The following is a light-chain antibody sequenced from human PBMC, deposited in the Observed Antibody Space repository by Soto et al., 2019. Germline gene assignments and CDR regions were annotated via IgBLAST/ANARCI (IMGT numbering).Light chain of an antibody. V-gene: IGKV1-39*01. CDR1: QSLNSY. CDR3: QQSYSTPVT. CDR2: AAS. J-gene: IGKJ1*01. Sequence: DLQMTQSPSSLSASVGDRVTITCRASQSLNSYLNWYQQKPGKAPKLLIYAASNLQSGVPSRFSGSGSGTDFTLTIGSLQPEDFATYYCQQSYSTPVTFGQGTKVDIK.